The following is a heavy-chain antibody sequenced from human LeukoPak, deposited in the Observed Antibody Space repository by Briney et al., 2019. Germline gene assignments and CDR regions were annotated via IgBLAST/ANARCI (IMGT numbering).Heavy chain of an antibody. Sequence: GGSLRLSCAASGFTFSNAWMSWVRQAPGKGLEWVSAISGSGGSTYYADSVKSRFTISRDNSKNTLYLQMNSLRAEDTAVYYCAKEEGIVVVPVYYFDYWGQGTLVTVSS. D-gene: IGHD2-2*01. CDR3: AKEEGIVVVPVYYFDY. V-gene: IGHV3-23*01. CDR1: GFTFSNAW. J-gene: IGHJ4*02. CDR2: ISGSGGST.